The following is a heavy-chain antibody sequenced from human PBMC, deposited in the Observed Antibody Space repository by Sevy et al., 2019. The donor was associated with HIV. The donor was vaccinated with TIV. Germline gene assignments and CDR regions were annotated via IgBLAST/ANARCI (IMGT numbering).Heavy chain of an antibody. CDR2: INHSGST. CDR1: GGSFSGYY. CDR3: ASSGTMVQGRGYYYYGMDV. D-gene: IGHD3-10*01. J-gene: IGHJ6*02. Sequence: SETLSLTCAVYGGSFSGYYWSWIRQPPGKGLEWIGEINHSGSTNYNPSLKSRVTISVDTSKNQFPLKLISVTAADTAVYYCASSGTMVQGRGYYYYGMDVWGQGTTVTVSS. V-gene: IGHV4-34*01.